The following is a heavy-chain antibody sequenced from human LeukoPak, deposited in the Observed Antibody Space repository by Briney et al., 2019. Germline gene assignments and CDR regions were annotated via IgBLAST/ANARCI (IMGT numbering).Heavy chain of an antibody. V-gene: IGHV3-66*02. J-gene: IGHJ6*03. CDR3: ASHTSGYSPYYYYYMDV. CDR1: GFTVSSNY. Sequence: GGSLRLSCAASGFTVSSNYMSWVRQAPGKGLEWVSVIYSGGSTYYADSVKGRFTISRDNSKNTLYLQMNSLRAEDTAVYYCASHTSGYSPYYYYYMDVWGKGTTVTVSS. CDR2: IYSGGST. D-gene: IGHD3-22*01.